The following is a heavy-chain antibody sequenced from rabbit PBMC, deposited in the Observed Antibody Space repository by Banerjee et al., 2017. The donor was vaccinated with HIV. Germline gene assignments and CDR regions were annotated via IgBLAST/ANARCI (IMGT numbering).Heavy chain of an antibody. CDR3: ARGYVDAAYGFDL. Sequence: QEQLVESGGGLVQPEGSLTLTCTASGFSFSSSYWICWVRQAPGKGLEWIACIDAGSRGYTYYATWAKGRFTISKTSSTTVTLQMTSLTAADTATFFCARGYVDAAYGFDLWGQGTLVTVS. J-gene: IGHJ4*01. D-gene: IGHD6-1*01. CDR1: GFSFSSSYW. V-gene: IGHV1S45*01. CDR2: IDAGSRGYT.